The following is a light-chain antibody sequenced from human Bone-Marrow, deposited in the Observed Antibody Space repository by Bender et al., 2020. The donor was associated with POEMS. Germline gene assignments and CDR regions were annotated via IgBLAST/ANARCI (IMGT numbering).Light chain of an antibody. V-gene: IGLV3-21*02. J-gene: IGLJ2*01. Sequence: SYVLTQPPSVSVAPGQTARITCGGDNIESKPVHWYQQKPGQAPIVVVYDDRARPSGIPERFSGSNSGNTATLTISRVEVGDEADYYCQVWHSSSDHVVFGGGTKVTVL. CDR2: DDR. CDR3: QVWHSSSDHVV. CDR1: NIESKP.